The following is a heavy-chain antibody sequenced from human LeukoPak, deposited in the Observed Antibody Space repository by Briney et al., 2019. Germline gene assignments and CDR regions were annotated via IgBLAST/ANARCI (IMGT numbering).Heavy chain of an antibody. CDR1: GFTFSSYW. J-gene: IGHJ4*02. CDR3: AKLPYYDFWSGYYTLDY. D-gene: IGHD3-3*01. Sequence: PGGSLRLSCAASGFTFSSYWMHWVRQAPGKGLVWVSRINSDGSSTSYADSVKGRFTISRDNAKNTLYLQMNSLRAEDTAVYYCAKLPYYDFWSGYYTLDYWGQGTLVTVSS. V-gene: IGHV3-74*01. CDR2: INSDGSST.